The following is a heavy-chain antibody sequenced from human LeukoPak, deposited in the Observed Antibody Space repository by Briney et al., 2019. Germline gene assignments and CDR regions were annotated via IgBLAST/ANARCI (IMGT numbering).Heavy chain of an antibody. CDR2: IYYSGST. J-gene: IGHJ5*02. CDR1: GGSISGSSYY. D-gene: IGHD1-14*01. CDR3: AGLIRPGWFDP. V-gene: IGHV4-39*01. Sequence: SETLSLTCTVSGGSISGSSYYWGWIRQPPGTGLEWIANIYYSGSTYYNPSLKSRVTISVDTSKNQFSLKLSSVTAADTAVYYCAGLIRPGWFDPWGQGTLVTVSS.